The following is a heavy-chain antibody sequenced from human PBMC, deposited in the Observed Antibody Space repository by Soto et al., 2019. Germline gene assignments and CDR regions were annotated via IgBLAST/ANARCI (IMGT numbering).Heavy chain of an antibody. CDR3: ANAEHPRRSIGFDY. Sequence: GGSLRLSCAGSGFTFASYVMTWVRQAPGKGLEWVSSISATGGSTYYAGSVKGRFTISRDNSKNTLYLQMNSLRAEDTAIYYCANAEHPRRSIGFDYWGQGTLVTVPS. CDR1: GFTFASYV. V-gene: IGHV3-23*01. J-gene: IGHJ4*02. D-gene: IGHD3-16*02. CDR2: ISATGGST.